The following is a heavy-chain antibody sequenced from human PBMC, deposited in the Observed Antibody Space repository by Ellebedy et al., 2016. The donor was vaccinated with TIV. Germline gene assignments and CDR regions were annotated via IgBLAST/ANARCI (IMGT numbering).Heavy chain of an antibody. D-gene: IGHD5-24*01. CDR1: GFTFSSYA. J-gene: IGHJ3*01. Sequence: GESLKISCAASGFTFSSYAMSWVRQAPGKGLEWVSTISNTGSRTYYADSVKGRFTISRDNSKNTLYLQMNSLRAEDTGIYYCAKDQIAGDGRWVFDLWGQGTMVTVSS. V-gene: IGHV3-23*01. CDR3: AKDQIAGDGRWVFDL. CDR2: ISNTGSRT.